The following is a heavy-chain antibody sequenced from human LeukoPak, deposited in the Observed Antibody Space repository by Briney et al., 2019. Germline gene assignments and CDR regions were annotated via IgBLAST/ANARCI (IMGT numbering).Heavy chain of an antibody. CDR2: INSDGSST. J-gene: IGHJ5*02. D-gene: IGHD3-16*01. CDR3: ARESSGGNWFDP. Sequence: GGSPRLSCAASGFTFSSYAMSWVRQAPGKGLVWVSRINSDGSSTSYADSVKGRFTISRDNAKNTLYLQMNSLRAEDTAVYYCARESSGGNWFDPWGQGTLVTVSS. V-gene: IGHV3-74*01. CDR1: GFTFSSYA.